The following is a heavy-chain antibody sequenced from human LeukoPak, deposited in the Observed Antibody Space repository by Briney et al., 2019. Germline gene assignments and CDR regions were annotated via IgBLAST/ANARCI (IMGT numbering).Heavy chain of an antibody. CDR3: TTDRPYYDMDV. J-gene: IGHJ6*02. CDR2: IESKTDGGTT. V-gene: IGHV3-15*04. CDR1: GFTFSNAW. Sequence: GGSLRLSCAASGFTFSNAWMTWVRQAPGKGLEWVGRIESKTDGGTTDYAAPVKGRFTISRDDSKNTLYLQTNSLKTEDTAVYYCTTDRPYYDMDVWGQGTTVTVSS.